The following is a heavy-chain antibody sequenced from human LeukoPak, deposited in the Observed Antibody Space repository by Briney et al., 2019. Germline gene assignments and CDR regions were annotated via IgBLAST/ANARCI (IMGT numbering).Heavy chain of an antibody. J-gene: IGHJ5*02. CDR2: INHSGST. D-gene: IGHD2-2*01. CDR3: ARVLGYCSSTSCSLLGWFDP. Sequence: SETLSLTCTVSGGSISSYYWSWIRQPPGKGLEWIGEINHSGSTNYNPSLKSRVTISVDTSKNQFSLKLSSVTAADTAVYYCARVLGYCSSTSCSLLGWFDPWGQGTLVTVSS. V-gene: IGHV4-34*01. CDR1: GGSISSYY.